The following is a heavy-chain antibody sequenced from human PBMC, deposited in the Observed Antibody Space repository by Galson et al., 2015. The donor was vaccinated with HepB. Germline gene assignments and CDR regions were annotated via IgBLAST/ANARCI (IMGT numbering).Heavy chain of an antibody. CDR2: IQEDGSEK. CDR3: ARELRGDVIQFGGVIVIGYGLDV. CDR1: GFTFSNYW. V-gene: IGHV3-7*03. D-gene: IGHD3-16*02. Sequence: SLRLSCAASGFTFSNYWMSWVRQAPGKGLEWVANIQEDGSEKYYVDSVKGRFTIFRDNAKNSLYLQMNSLRAEDTAVYFCARELRGDVIQFGGVIVIGYGLDVWGQGTTVTVSS. J-gene: IGHJ6*02.